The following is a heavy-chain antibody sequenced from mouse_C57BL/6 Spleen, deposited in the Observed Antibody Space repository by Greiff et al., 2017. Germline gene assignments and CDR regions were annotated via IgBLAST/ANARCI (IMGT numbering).Heavy chain of an antibody. Sequence: VQLQQSGPELVKPGASVKIPCKASGYTFTDYNMDWVKQSHGKSLEWIGDINPNNGGTIYNQKFKGKATLTVDKCSSTAYMELRSLTSEDTAVYYCARSLDSSGYPYYAMDYWGQGTSVTVSS. CDR2: INPNNGGT. CDR1: GYTFTDYN. D-gene: IGHD3-2*02. J-gene: IGHJ4*01. CDR3: ARSLDSSGYPYYAMDY. V-gene: IGHV1-18*01.